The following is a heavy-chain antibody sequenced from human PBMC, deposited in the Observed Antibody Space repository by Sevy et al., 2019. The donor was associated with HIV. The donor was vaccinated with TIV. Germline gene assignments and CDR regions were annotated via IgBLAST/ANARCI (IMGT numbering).Heavy chain of an antibody. V-gene: IGHV3-11*01. J-gene: IGHJ4*02. CDR3: AAISGYCRDGTCYAGTSIDQ. D-gene: IGHD2-15*01. CDR2: ISGGDTTT. Sequence: GGSLRLSCAASGFNLTDYYINWIRQAPGKGLEWISYISGGDTTTYYSDSVKGRFTVSRDNAKNSAFLQMISLRAGDTAVYYCAAISGYCRDGTCYAGTSIDQWGEGSLVTVSS. CDR1: GFNLTDYY.